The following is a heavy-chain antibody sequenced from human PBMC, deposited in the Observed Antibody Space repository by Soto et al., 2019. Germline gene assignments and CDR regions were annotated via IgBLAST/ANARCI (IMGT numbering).Heavy chain of an antibody. D-gene: IGHD1-26*01. CDR3: AREDAMGATYYYYYGMDV. CDR1: GFTFSSYA. CDR2: ISYDGSNK. Sequence: GSLRLSCAASGFTFSSYAMHWVRQAPGKGLEWVAVISYDGSNKYYADSVKGRFTISRDNSKNTLYLQMNSLRAKDTAVYYCAREDAMGATYYYYYGMDVWGQGTTVTVSS. V-gene: IGHV3-30-3*01. J-gene: IGHJ6*02.